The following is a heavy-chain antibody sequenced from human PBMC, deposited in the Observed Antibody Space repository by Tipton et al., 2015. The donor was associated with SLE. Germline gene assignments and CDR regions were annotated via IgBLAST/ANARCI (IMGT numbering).Heavy chain of an antibody. CDR1: GYTFTTYD. CDR2: MNPDSDNT. J-gene: IGHJ4*02. CDR3: ARGGDFDY. V-gene: IGHV1-8*01. D-gene: IGHD4-17*01. Sequence: QVQLVQSGPEVKEPGASLKVSCKASGYTFTTYDINWVRRATGQGLEWMGWMNPDSDNTGYAQKFQGRVTMTRDTSVSTAYMELSSLTSEDTAVYYCARGGDFDYWGQGTLVTVSS.